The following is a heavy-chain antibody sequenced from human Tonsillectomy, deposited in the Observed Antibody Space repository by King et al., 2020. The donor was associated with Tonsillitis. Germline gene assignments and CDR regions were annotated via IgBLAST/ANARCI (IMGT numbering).Heavy chain of an antibody. Sequence: VQLVESGGGLVQPGGSLRLSCYASGFTFSSSWMAWVRQAPGKGLEWLAGIKEDGSEKYYVDSVQGRFTISRDNPKKSLYLQMNSLRADDTALYYCARDSGYSAFDIWGQGTMVIVSS. CDR1: GFTFSSSW. CDR3: ARDSGYSAFDI. V-gene: IGHV3-7*04. D-gene: IGHD5-18*01. CDR2: IKEDGSEK. J-gene: IGHJ3*02.